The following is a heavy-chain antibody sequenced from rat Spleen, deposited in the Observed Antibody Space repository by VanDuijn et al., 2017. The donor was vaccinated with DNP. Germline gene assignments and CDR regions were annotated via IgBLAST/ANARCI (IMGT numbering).Heavy chain of an antibody. CDR3: ARQGNNFDY. CDR1: GFTFSDYN. J-gene: IGHJ2*01. CDR2: ISYDGSST. D-gene: IGHD4-5*01. V-gene: IGHV5-7*01. Sequence: EVQLVESGGGLVQPGRSLKLSCAASGFTFSDYNMAWVRQAPKKGLEWVATISYDGSSTYYRDSVKGRFTISRDNAKSTLYLQMDSLRSEDTATYYCARQGNNFDYWGQGVMVTVSS.